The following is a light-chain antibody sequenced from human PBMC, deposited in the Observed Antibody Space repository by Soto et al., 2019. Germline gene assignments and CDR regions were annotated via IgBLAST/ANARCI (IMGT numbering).Light chain of an antibody. Sequence: QSVLTQPPSVSGSPGQSVAISCTGTSSDVGSYNRVSWYQQPPGTAPKLMIYDVSNRPSGVPDRFSGSKSGNTASLTSSGLQAEDEADYYCSSYTSSSTYVFGPGTKVTVL. CDR1: SSDVGSYNR. V-gene: IGLV2-18*02. CDR3: SSYTSSSTYV. CDR2: DVS. J-gene: IGLJ1*01.